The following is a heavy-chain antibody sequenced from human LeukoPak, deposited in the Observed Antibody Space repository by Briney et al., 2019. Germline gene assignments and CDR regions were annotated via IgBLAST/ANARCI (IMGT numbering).Heavy chain of an antibody. CDR3: AKRLGDPRAFDY. V-gene: IGHV3-23*01. J-gene: IGHJ4*02. CDR2: ISGTSGTI. CDR1: GFTFSNYA. D-gene: IGHD2-21*02. Sequence: HPGGSLRLSCAASGFTFSNYAMSWVRQAPGKGLEWASGISGTSGTINYAAPVKGRFTISRDNSKNTLYLQMNSLRVDDMAVYYCAKRLGDPRAFDYWGQGTLVTVSS.